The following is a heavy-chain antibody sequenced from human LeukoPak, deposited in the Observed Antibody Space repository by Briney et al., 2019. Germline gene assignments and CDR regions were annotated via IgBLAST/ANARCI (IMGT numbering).Heavy chain of an antibody. D-gene: IGHD3-22*01. J-gene: IGHJ4*02. Sequence: GGSLRLSCAASGFTFSSYSMNWVRQAPGKGLEWVSSISSSSSYIYYADSVKGRFTISRDNAKNSLYLQMNSLRAEDTAVYYCARDLYYYESSGYSNYWGQGTLVTVSS. V-gene: IGHV3-21*01. CDR1: GFTFSSYS. CDR2: ISSSSSYI. CDR3: ARDLYYYESSGYSNY.